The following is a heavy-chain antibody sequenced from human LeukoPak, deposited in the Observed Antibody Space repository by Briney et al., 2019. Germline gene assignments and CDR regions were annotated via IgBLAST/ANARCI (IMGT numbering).Heavy chain of an antibody. CDR2: IYYSGST. CDR3: ARGGYCSGGSCSTYYYYYGMDV. D-gene: IGHD2-15*01. J-gene: IGHJ6*02. V-gene: IGHV4-59*01. CDR1: GGSISSYY. Sequence: SETLSLTCTVSGGSISSYYWSWIRQPPGKGLEWIGYIYYSGSTNYNPSLKSRVTISVDTSKNQFSLKLSSVTAADTVVYYCARGGYCSGGSCSTYYYYYGMDVWGQGTTVTVSS.